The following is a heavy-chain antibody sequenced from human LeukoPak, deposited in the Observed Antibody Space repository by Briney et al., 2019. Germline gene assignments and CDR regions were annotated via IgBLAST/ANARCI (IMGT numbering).Heavy chain of an antibody. D-gene: IGHD5-18*01. J-gene: IGHJ6*02. CDR2: ISWNSGSI. CDR3: GKDIIDSYGSYSMDV. Sequence: SLRLSCAASGFSLDDYAMHWVRQAPGRGLERVPGISWNSGSIGYADSVKGRFTISRDNAKNSLYLQMNSLRTEDTALYYCGKDIIDSYGSYSMDVWGQGTTVTVSS. CDR1: GFSLDDYA. V-gene: IGHV3-9*01.